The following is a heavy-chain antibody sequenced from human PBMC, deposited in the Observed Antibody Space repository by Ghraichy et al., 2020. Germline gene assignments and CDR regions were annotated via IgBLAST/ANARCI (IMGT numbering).Heavy chain of an antibody. CDR1: GYTLTELS. V-gene: IGHV1-24*01. J-gene: IGHJ2*01. CDR2: FDPEDGET. CDR3: ATILGATTVTNYWYFDL. D-gene: IGHD4-17*01. Sequence: ASVKVSCKVSGYTLTELSMHWVRQAPGKGLEWMGGFDPEDGETIYAQKFQGRVTMTEDTSTDTAYMELSSLRSEDTAVYYCATILGATTVTNYWYFDLWGRGTLVTVSS.